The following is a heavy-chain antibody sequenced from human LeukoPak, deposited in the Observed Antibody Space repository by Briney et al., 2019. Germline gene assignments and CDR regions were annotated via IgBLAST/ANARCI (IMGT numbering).Heavy chain of an antibody. V-gene: IGHV1-2*02. J-gene: IGHJ4*02. CDR3: ARSGLLYSSSDYYFDY. CDR2: INPNSGGT. D-gene: IGHD6-6*01. CDR1: GYIFTGYY. Sequence: RASVKASCKASGYIFTGYYMHWVRQAPGQGLEWVGWINPNSGGTNYPQKFQGRVTMTRDTSINTAYMELSRLRSDDTAVYYCARSGLLYSSSDYYFDYWGQGTLVTVSS.